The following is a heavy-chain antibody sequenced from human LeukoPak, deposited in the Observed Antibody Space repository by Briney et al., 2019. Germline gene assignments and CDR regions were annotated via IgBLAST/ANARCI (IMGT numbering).Heavy chain of an antibody. CDR2: ISYSGTS. D-gene: IGHD3-10*01. J-gene: IGHJ4*02. V-gene: IGHV4-39*02. CDR1: SASISSSPYY. Sequence: PSETLSLTCTVSSASISSSPYYWGWIRQSPGEGLEWIGSISYSGTSYYNPSLKSRVTISVDTSKNHFSLKLSSVTAADTAVYYCAANSADYNTLGSSYKVWGQGTLVTVSS. CDR3: AANSADYNTLGSSYKV.